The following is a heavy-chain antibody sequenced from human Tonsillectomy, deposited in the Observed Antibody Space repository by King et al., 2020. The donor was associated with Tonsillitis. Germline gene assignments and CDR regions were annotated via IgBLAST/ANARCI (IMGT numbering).Heavy chain of an antibody. Sequence: QLVESGGGLVQPGGSLRLSCAASGFTFSSYDMPWVRQATGKGLEWVSAIGTACGTYYPGSVKGRFTISRENAKNSLYLQMNSLRAGDTAVYYCARGDTAMDAFDYWGQGTLVTVSS. CDR3: ARGDTAMDAFDY. D-gene: IGHD5-18*01. J-gene: IGHJ4*02. CDR2: IGTACGT. V-gene: IGHV3-13*04. CDR1: GFTFSSYD.